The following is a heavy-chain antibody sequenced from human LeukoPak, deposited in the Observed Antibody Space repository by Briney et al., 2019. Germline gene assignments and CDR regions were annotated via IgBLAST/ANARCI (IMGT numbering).Heavy chain of an antibody. V-gene: IGHV1-18*01. D-gene: IGHD2-2*01. CDR2: ISAYNGNT. CDR3: ARDQEVVVVPAATKVYYYYYGMDV. Sequence: ALVKVSCKASGYTFTSYGISWVRQAPGQGLEWMGWISAYNGNTNYAQKLQGRVTMTTDTSTSTAYMELRSLRSDDTAVYYCARDQEVVVVPAATKVYYYYYGMDVWGQGTTVTVSS. J-gene: IGHJ6*02. CDR1: GYTFTSYG.